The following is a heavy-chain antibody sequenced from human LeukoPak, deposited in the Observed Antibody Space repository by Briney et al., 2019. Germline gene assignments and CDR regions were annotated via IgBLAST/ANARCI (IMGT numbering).Heavy chain of an antibody. V-gene: IGHV3-23*01. Sequence: GGSLRPSCAASGFTFSKYVVGWVRQAPGTGLEWVSAISTGGGSTYYAASVKGRFTISRDNSKNTLYLQMNSLRAEDTAVYYCAKDARAYGSGPLDYWGQGTLVTVSS. D-gene: IGHD3-10*01. CDR2: ISTGGGST. J-gene: IGHJ4*02. CDR3: AKDARAYGSGPLDY. CDR1: GFTFSKYV.